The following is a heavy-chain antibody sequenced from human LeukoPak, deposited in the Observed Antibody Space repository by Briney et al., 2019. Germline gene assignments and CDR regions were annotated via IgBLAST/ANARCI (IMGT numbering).Heavy chain of an antibody. CDR2: IWYDGSNK. J-gene: IGHJ4*02. D-gene: IGHD4-17*01. V-gene: IGHV3-33*01. CDR3: AREHGDYFYFDY. Sequence: GRSLRLSCAASGFTFSGYGMHWVRQAPGKGLEWVAVIWYDGSNKYYADSVKGRFTISRDNSKNTLYLQMNSLRAEDTAVYYCAREHGDYFYFDYWGQGTLVTVSS. CDR1: GFTFSGYG.